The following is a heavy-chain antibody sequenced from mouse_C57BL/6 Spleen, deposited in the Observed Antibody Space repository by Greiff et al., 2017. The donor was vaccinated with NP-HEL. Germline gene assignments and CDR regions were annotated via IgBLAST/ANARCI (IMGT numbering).Heavy chain of an antibody. J-gene: IGHJ4*01. CDR1: GYTFTSYW. CDR3: ARSDGYYYAMDY. V-gene: IGHV1-52*01. D-gene: IGHD2-3*01. CDR2: IDPSDSET. Sequence: VKLQQPGAELVRPGSSVKLSCKASGYTFTSYWMHWVKQRPIQGLEWIGNIDPSDSETHYNQKFKDKATLTVDKSSSTAYMQLSSLTSEDSAVYYCARSDGYYYAMDYWGQGTSVTVSS.